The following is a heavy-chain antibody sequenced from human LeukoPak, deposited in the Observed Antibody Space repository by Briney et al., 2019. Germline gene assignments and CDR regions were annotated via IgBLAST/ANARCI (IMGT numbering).Heavy chain of an antibody. CDR3: ATVSSSYGGPYFDY. D-gene: IGHD6-6*01. CDR2: FDPEDGET. V-gene: IGHV1-24*01. Sequence: ASVKVSCKVSGYTLTELSMHWVRQAPGKGLEWMGGFDPEDGETIYAQKFQGRVTMTEDTSTDTAYMELSSLRSEDTAMYYCATVSSSYGGPYFDYWGQGTLVTVSS. J-gene: IGHJ4*02. CDR1: GYTLTELS.